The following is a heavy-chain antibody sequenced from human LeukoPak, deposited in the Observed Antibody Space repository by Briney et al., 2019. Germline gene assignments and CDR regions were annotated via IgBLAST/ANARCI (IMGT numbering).Heavy chain of an antibody. V-gene: IGHV4-39*01. J-gene: IGHJ4*02. CDR2: IYYSGST. CDR1: GGSISSSNYL. Sequence: PSETLSLTCTVSGGSISSSNYLWGWIRQPPGKGLEWIGSIYYSGSTYHNPSFKSRLTISVDTSKNQFSLRLSSVTAADTAMYYCARQGDSCSGGSCYARTIDYWSQGTLVTVSS. CDR3: ARQGDSCSGGSCYARTIDY. D-gene: IGHD2-15*01.